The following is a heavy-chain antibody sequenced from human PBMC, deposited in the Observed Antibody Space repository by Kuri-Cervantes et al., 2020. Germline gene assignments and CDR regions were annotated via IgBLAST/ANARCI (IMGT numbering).Heavy chain of an antibody. J-gene: IGHJ4*02. Sequence: ASVKVSCKASGYTFDNYGISWVRQAPGQGLEWMGRISAYNGNTNYAQKFQGRVTMTTDTSTSTAYMELGSLRSDDTAVYYCARSLYSGSYYVDYWGQGTLVTVSS. D-gene: IGHD1-26*01. CDR3: ARSLYSGSYYVDY. V-gene: IGHV1-18*01. CDR2: ISAYNGNT. CDR1: GYTFDNYG.